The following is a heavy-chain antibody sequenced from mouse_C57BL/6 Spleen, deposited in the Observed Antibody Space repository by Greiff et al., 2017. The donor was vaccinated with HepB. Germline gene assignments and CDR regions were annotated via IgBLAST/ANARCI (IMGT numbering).Heavy chain of an antibody. CDR1: GYSFTGYY. CDR3: ARFVYYGSIDY. J-gene: IGHJ2*01. CDR2: INPSTGGT. Sequence: EVMLVESGPELVKPGASVKISCKASGYSFTGYYMNWVKQSPEKSLEWIGEINPSTGGTTYNQKFKAKATLTVDKSSSTAYMQLKSLTSEDSAVYYCARFVYYGSIDYWGQGTTLTVSS. D-gene: IGHD1-1*01. V-gene: IGHV1-42*01.